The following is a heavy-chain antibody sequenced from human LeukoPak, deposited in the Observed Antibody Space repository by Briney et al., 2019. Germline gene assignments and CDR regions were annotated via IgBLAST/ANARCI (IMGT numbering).Heavy chain of an antibody. CDR1: GGSISSYY. Sequence: PSETLSLTCTVSGGSISSYYWSWIRQPPGKGLEWIGYIYYSGSTNYNPSLKSRVTISVDTSKNQFSLKLSSVTAADTAVYYCARRERGYWYFDLWGRGTLVTVSS. D-gene: IGHD1-1*01. CDR3: ARRERGYWYFDL. V-gene: IGHV4-59*01. J-gene: IGHJ2*01. CDR2: IYYSGST.